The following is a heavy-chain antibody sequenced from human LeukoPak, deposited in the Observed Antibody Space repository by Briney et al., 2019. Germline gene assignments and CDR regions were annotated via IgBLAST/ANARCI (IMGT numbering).Heavy chain of an antibody. CDR3: ARPGASSPGNWFAS. J-gene: IGHJ5*01. Sequence: RASVKVSCKASGYTFTNHAMHWVRPAPGQGLEWMGWINTADGNTKYLQKFQGRVTITRDTSASIVYLELTSLRSEETAVYYCARPGASSPGNWFASWGQGTLVTVSS. CDR2: INTADGNT. CDR1: GYTFTNHA. D-gene: IGHD6-13*01. V-gene: IGHV1-3*04.